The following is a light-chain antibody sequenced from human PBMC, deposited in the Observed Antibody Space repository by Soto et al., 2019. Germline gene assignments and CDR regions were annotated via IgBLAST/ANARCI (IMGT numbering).Light chain of an antibody. CDR3: SSYAGSNNENG. CDR1: SSDVGGYNY. Sequence: QSALTQPPSASGSPGQSVTISCTGTSSDVGGYNYVSWYQQHPGKAPKLMIYEVSKRPSGVPDRFSGSKSGNTAALTVSGLQAEDEADYYCSSYAGSNNENGFGTGTKLTVL. V-gene: IGLV2-8*01. J-gene: IGLJ1*01. CDR2: EVS.